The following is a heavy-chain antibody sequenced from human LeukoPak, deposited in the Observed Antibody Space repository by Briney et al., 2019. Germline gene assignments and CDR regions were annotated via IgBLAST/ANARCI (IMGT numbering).Heavy chain of an antibody. CDR1: GFTFSSYE. CDR3: ARDWITMVRGVIIQMDAFDI. Sequence: GGSLRLSCAASGFTFSSYEMNWVRQAPGKGLEWVSYISSSGSTIYYADSVKGRFTISRDNAKNSLYLQMNSLRAEDTAVYYCARDWITMVRGVIIQMDAFDIWGQGTMVTVSS. V-gene: IGHV3-48*03. D-gene: IGHD3-10*01. J-gene: IGHJ3*02. CDR2: ISSSGSTI.